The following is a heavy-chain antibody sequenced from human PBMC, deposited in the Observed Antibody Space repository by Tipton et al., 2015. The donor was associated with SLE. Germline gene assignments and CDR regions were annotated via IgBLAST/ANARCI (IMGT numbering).Heavy chain of an antibody. CDR2: IYDSQRT. J-gene: IGHJ6*03. Sequence: TLSLTCTVSGASISNYYWSWIRQPPGKGLEWIGYIYDSQRTNYNPSLESRVTISIDMSEKQFSLRLSSMTAADTAVYYCARVRGIAARPSYHYYYMDVWGKGTTVTVSS. D-gene: IGHD6-6*01. CDR3: ARVRGIAARPSYHYYYMDV. V-gene: IGHV4-59*01. CDR1: GASISNYY.